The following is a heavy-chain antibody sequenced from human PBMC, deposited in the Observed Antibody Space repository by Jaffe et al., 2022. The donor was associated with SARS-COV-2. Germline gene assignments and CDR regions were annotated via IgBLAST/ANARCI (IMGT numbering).Heavy chain of an antibody. CDR3: TRGRGSYQYYNVDV. J-gene: IGHJ6*02. Sequence: EVQLVESGGGLVQPGRSLRLSCSASGFTFGDYAMSWFRQAPGKRLEWVGFIRSRAFGGTTEYAASVKGRFTISRDDSKSIAYLQMNSLRTEDTAVYYCTRGRGSYQYYNVDVWGQGTTVTVSS. D-gene: IGHD1-26*01. V-gene: IGHV3-49*03. CDR2: IRSRAFGGTT. CDR1: GFTFGDYA.